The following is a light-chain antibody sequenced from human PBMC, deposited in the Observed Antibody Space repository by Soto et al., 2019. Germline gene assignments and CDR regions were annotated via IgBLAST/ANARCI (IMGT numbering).Light chain of an antibody. CDR1: QSVSSSY. CDR3: QQYGSSPLT. J-gene: IGKJ4*01. Sequence: EIVLTQSPGTLSLSPGERATLSCRASQSVSSSYLAWYQQKPGQAPRLLIYGASSRATGIPDRFSGSGSGTDFTLNISRLEPEEFAVYYCQQYGSSPLTFGGGTKVEI. V-gene: IGKV3-20*01. CDR2: GAS.